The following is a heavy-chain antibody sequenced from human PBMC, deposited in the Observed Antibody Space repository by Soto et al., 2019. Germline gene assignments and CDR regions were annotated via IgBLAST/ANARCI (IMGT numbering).Heavy chain of an antibody. Sequence: ASVKVSCKAYGYIFTSYYIHWVRPAPGQGLEWMGWINPFDGSRMFAQSFQGRVTMTRDTSTSTVYMEVSSLRSEDTAVYYCSRVDPGETSPFDHWGQGTLVTV. CDR3: SRVDPGETSPFDH. J-gene: IGHJ4*02. CDR2: INPFDGSR. V-gene: IGHV1-46*03. D-gene: IGHD3-10*01. CDR1: GYIFTSYY.